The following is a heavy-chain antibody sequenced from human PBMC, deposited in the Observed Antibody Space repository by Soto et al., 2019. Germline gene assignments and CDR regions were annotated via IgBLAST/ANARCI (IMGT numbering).Heavy chain of an antibody. CDR1: GYTFTGYY. CDR3: AKNWNSEEYYMDV. V-gene: IGHV1-8*02. CDR2: MNPNSGNT. J-gene: IGHJ6*03. D-gene: IGHD1-7*01. Sequence: ASVKVSCKASGYTFTGYYMHWVRQAPGQGLEWMGWMNPNSGNTGYAQKFQGRVTMTRNTSISTAYMELSSLRSEDTAVYYCAKNWNSEEYYMDVWGKGTTVTVSS.